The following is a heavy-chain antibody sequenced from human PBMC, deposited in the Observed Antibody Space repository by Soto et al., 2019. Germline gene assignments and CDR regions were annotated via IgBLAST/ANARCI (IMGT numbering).Heavy chain of an antibody. CDR3: ARGNQAYYYFWSGPSAYGMDV. V-gene: IGHV1-18*01. D-gene: IGHD3-3*01. CDR2: ISAYNGNT. CDR1: GYTFTSYG. Sequence: ASVKVSCKASGYTFTSYGISWVRQAPGQGLEWMGWISAYNGNTNYAQKLQGRVTMTTDTSTSTAYMELRSLRSDDTAVYYCARGNQAYYYFWSGPSAYGMDVWGQGTTVTVSS. J-gene: IGHJ6*02.